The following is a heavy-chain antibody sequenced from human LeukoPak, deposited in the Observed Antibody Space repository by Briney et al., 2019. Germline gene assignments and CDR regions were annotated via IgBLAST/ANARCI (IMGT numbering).Heavy chain of an antibody. CDR3: ARRFRGYSYGFDY. Sequence: GESLKISCKGSGYRFTSYWIGWVRQMPGKGLERMGIIYPGDSDTRYSPSFQGQVTISADKSISTAYLQWSSLKASDTAMYYCARRFRGYSYGFDYWGQGTLVTVSS. CDR2: IYPGDSDT. CDR1: GYRFTSYW. D-gene: IGHD5-18*01. J-gene: IGHJ4*02. V-gene: IGHV5-51*01.